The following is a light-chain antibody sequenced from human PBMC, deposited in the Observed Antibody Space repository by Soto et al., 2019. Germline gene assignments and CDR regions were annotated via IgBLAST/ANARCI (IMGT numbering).Light chain of an antibody. CDR3: QQYNSYSPYT. V-gene: IGKV1-5*03. Sequence: DIQMTQSPSTLSASVGDRVTITCRASQSISTYLAWYQQKPGNAPKLLIYKASNLQSGVPSRFSGSGSGTEFTLTISSLQPDDFATYYCQQYNSYSPYTFGQGTNLEIK. J-gene: IGKJ2*01. CDR2: KAS. CDR1: QSISTY.